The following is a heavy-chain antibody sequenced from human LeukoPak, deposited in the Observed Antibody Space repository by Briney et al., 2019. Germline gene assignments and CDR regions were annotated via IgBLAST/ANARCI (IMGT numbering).Heavy chain of an antibody. Sequence: SETLSLTCTVSGSMYNYYWSWIRQPPGKGLEWIGYIHYNGITNYNPSLKSRVTMSLDTSKNQVSLKLNSVTAADTAVYYCARAHYYYYGMDVWGQGTTVTVSS. V-gene: IGHV4-59*08. CDR2: IHYNGIT. CDR1: GSMYNYY. CDR3: ARAHYYYYGMDV. J-gene: IGHJ6*02.